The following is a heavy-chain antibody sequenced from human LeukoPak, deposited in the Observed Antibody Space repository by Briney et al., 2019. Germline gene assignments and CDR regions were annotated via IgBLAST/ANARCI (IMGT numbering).Heavy chain of an antibody. V-gene: IGHV3-74*01. CDR3: ARGPNSNWSGLDF. CDR1: GFTFSSYW. CDR2: ITSDGSST. D-gene: IGHD6-6*01. Sequence: GGSLRLSCAASGFTFSSYWMNGVRQAPGKGLVWVSRITSDGSSTTYADSVKGRFSISRDNAKNTLYLQMNSLRVEDTAVYYCARGPNSNWSGLDFWGQGTLLTVSS. J-gene: IGHJ4*02.